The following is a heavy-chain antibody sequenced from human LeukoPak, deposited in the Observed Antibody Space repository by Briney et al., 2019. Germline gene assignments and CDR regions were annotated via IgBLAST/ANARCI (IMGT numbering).Heavy chain of an antibody. CDR2: INSDGSST. V-gene: IGHV3-74*01. J-gene: IGHJ5*02. CDR3: AKEGGSYPGWFDP. CDR1: GFTFSSYW. Sequence: AGPLTLSCAASGFTFSSYWRHWVRQAPGKGLVWVARINSDGSSTSYADSVKGRFTIVRDHAKNPLHLQTDSESAEDRAWYYGAKEGGSYPGWFDPWGQGTLVTVSS. D-gene: IGHD1-26*01.